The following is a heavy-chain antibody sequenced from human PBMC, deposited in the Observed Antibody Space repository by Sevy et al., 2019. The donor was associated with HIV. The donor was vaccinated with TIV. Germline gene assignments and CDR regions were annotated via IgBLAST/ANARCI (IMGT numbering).Heavy chain of an antibody. V-gene: IGHV3-30*02. D-gene: IGHD6-13*01. CDR2: IRYDVSSK. CDR1: GFTFSRYG. CDR3: AKDWSGRSWHHYVDY. Sequence: GGSLRLSCAASGFTFSRYGMHWVRQAPGKGLEWVAFIRYDVSSKYYADSVKGRFTISRDNSKNTLYLQMNSLRPEDTAVYYCAKDWSGRSWHHYVDYWGHGTLVTVSS. J-gene: IGHJ4*01.